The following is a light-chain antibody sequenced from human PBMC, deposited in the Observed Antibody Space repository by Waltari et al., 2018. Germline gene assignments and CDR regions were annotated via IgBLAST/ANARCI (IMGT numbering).Light chain of an antibody. CDR2: DVT. Sequence: HSALTQPASVSGSPGQSITISCTGTRSDVGGYNFVSWYRQHPGKAPNLIIFDVTERPSGISARFSGSKSGNTASLTISGLQSDDEADYYCASYTASSNYVFGSGTTVTV. CDR3: ASYTASSNYV. CDR1: RSDVGGYNF. V-gene: IGLV2-14*03. J-gene: IGLJ1*01.